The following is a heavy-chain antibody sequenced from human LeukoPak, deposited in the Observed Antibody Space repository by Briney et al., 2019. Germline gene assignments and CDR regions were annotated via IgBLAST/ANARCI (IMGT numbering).Heavy chain of an antibody. J-gene: IGHJ4*02. CDR3: ARDPVEWELLLDY. CDR1: GFTFSGYW. D-gene: IGHD1-26*01. Sequence: GGSLRLSCAAAGFTFSGYWMGWVRQAPGKRLEWVANMNIDGSEKYYADSAKGRFTISRDNARNSVYLQMNSLRVEDTAVYYCARDPVEWELLLDYWGQGTLVTVSS. V-gene: IGHV3-7*01. CDR2: MNIDGSEK.